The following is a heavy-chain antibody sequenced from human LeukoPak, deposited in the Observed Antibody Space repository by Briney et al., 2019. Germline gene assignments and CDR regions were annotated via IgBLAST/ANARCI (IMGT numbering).Heavy chain of an antibody. CDR2: ISGSGGNT. Sequence: PGGSLRLSCAASGLTFSSCSMTWVRQAPGKGLEWVSCISGSGGNTYYADSVKGRFTISRDNSKNTLYLQLNSLRAEDTAIYYCANGRGPNTGPTLDYWGLGTLVTVSS. V-gene: IGHV3-23*01. J-gene: IGHJ4*02. D-gene: IGHD2-15*01. CDR1: GLTFSSCS. CDR3: ANGRGPNTGPTLDY.